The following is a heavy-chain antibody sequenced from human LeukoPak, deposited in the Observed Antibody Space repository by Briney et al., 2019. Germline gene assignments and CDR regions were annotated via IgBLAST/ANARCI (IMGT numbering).Heavy chain of an antibody. D-gene: IGHD2-15*01. J-gene: IGHJ6*02. CDR3: ARGDYCSGGSCYPGLYYYYGMDV. CDR2: ISGSGGST. Sequence: GGSLRLSCAASGFTFSSYAMSWVRQAPGKGLEWVSAISGSGGSTYYADSVKGRFTISRDNSKNTLYLQMNSLRAEDTAVYYCARGDYCSGGSCYPGLYYYYGMDVWGQGTTVTVSS. CDR1: GFTFSSYA. V-gene: IGHV3-23*01.